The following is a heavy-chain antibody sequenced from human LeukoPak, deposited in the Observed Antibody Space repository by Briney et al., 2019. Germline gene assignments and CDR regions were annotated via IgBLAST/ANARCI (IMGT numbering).Heavy chain of an antibody. CDR1: GGTFSSYA. V-gene: IGHV1-69*04. Sequence: SVKVSCKASGGTFSSYATSWVRQAPGQGLEWMGRIIPILGIANYAQKFQGRVTITADKSTSTAYMELSSLRSEDTAVYYCARGLVGGENRDYWGQGTLVTVSS. J-gene: IGHJ4*02. CDR2: IIPILGIA. D-gene: IGHD1-26*01. CDR3: ARGLVGGENRDY.